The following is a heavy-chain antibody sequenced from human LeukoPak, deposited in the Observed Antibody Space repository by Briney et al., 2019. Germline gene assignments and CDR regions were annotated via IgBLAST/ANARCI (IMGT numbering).Heavy chain of an antibody. V-gene: IGHV1-8*01. J-gene: IGHJ4*02. D-gene: IGHD6-6*01. CDR1: GDTFTSYD. CDR2: MNPNSGNT. CDR3: ARLPKYSRPLDY. Sequence: ASVNVSGKASGDTFTSYDINWVRQATGQGLEWMGWMNPNSGNTAYAQKFQGRVTMSRDTSISTAYMELSSLRSEETAVYYCARLPKYSRPLDYWGQGTLVTVSS.